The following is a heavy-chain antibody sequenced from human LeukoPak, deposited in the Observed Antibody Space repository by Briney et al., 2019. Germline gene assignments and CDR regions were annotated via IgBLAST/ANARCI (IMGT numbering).Heavy chain of an antibody. CDR2: ISGGGGSA. V-gene: IGHV3-23*01. CDR3: AKDLLATPPRIFDF. Sequence: PGGSLRLSCAASGFTFSSYAMSWVRQAPGKGLEWVSAISGGGGSAYYADSVKGRFTISRDNSKYTLYLQMNSLRAEDTAVYYCAKDLLATPPRIFDFWGQGTLVTVSS. CDR1: GFTFSSYA. D-gene: IGHD5-12*01. J-gene: IGHJ4*02.